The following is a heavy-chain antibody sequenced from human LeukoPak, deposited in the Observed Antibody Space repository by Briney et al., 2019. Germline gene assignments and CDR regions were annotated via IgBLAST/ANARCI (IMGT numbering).Heavy chain of an antibody. V-gene: IGHV4-38-2*02. Sequence: SETLSLTCTVSGYSISSGYYWGWIRQPPGKGLEWIGSIYHSGSTYYNPSLKSRVTISVDTSKNHFSLKLSSVTAADTAVYFCARVPVFPNDAFDIWGQGTLVTVSS. CDR3: ARVPVFPNDAFDI. D-gene: IGHD2-21*01. CDR1: GYSISSGYY. CDR2: IYHSGST. J-gene: IGHJ3*02.